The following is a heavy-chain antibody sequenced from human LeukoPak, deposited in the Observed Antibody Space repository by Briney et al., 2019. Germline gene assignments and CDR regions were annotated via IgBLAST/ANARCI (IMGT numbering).Heavy chain of an antibody. J-gene: IGHJ5*02. Sequence: SETLSLTCTVSGGSISSYYWSWIRQPPGKGLEWIGYIYYSGSTNYNPSPKSRVTISVDTSKNQFSLKLSSVTAADTAVYYCARHSVAGTNWFDPWGQGTLVTVSS. V-gene: IGHV4-59*08. CDR2: IYYSGST. D-gene: IGHD6-19*01. CDR1: GGSISSYY. CDR3: ARHSVAGTNWFDP.